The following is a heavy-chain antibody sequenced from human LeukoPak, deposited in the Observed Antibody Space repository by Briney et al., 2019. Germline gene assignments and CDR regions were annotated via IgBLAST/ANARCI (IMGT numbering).Heavy chain of an antibody. Sequence: PSETLSLTCAVSGGSINTYYWSWIRQPPGKGLEWIGYVDYSGTTEYNPSLKSRVTISIDTSKNQFSLKLTSVTAADTAVYYCVGGGQWLAFDYWGQGTLVTDSS. J-gene: IGHJ4*02. CDR3: VGGGQWLAFDY. CDR2: VDYSGTT. V-gene: IGHV4-59*01. CDR1: GGSINTYY. D-gene: IGHD6-19*01.